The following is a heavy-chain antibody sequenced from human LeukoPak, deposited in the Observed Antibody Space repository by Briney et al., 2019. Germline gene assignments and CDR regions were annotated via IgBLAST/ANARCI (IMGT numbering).Heavy chain of an antibody. J-gene: IGHJ6*04. D-gene: IGHD2-15*01. CDR2: ISSSGSTI. CDR3: ATPVSGSYYYYGMDV. CDR1: GFTLSSYE. Sequence: PGGSLRLSCAASGFTLSSYEMNWVRQAPGKGLEWVSYISSSGSTIYYADSVKGRFTISRDNAKNSLYLQMNSLRAEDTAVYYCATPVSGSYYYYGMDVWGKGTTVTVSS. V-gene: IGHV3-48*03.